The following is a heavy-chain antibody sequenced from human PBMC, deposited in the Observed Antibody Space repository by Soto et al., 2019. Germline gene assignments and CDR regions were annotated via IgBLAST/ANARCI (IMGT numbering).Heavy chain of an antibody. CDR1: GYTFTSYA. CDR2: INAGNGNT. D-gene: IGHD6-6*01. Sequence: ASVKVSCKASGYTFTSYAMHWVRQAPGQRLEWMGWINAGNGNTKYSQKFQGRVTITRDTSASTAYMELSSLRSEDTAVYYCARVVGAARPDNWFDPWGQETLVTVSS. J-gene: IGHJ5*02. V-gene: IGHV1-3*01. CDR3: ARVVGAARPDNWFDP.